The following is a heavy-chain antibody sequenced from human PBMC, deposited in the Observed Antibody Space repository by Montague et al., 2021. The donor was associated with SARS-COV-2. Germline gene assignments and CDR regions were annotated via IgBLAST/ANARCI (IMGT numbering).Heavy chain of an antibody. V-gene: IGHV3-53*01. Sequence: SLRLSCAASGFTFSSNYMSWVRQAPGKGLEWVSVIYSGGSTYYADSVKXRFTISRDNSKNTLYLQMNSLRAEDTAVYYCARGGHSSSWYYYYGMDVWGQGTTVTVSS. J-gene: IGHJ6*02. CDR1: GFTFSSNY. D-gene: IGHD6-13*01. CDR2: IYSGGST. CDR3: ARGGHSSSWYYYYGMDV.